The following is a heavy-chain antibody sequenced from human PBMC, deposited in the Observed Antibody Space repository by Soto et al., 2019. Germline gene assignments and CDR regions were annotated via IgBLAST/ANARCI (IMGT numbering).Heavy chain of an antibody. CDR1: GFTLDKYT. J-gene: IGHJ4*02. D-gene: IGHD3-9*01. V-gene: IGHV3-53*01. CDR2: SFSSGGT. CDR3: ARDREPDGIWTFDS. Sequence: GGSLRLSCAAFGFTLDKYTMSWVRQAPGKGLEWVAESFSSGGTQYADSVKGRFTISRDNSRNMVFLQMNGLRVEDTALYYCARDREPDGIWTFDSWGQGALVTVSS.